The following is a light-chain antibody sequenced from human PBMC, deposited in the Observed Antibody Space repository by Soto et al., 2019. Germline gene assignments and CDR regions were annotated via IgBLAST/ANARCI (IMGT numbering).Light chain of an antibody. Sequence: DIQVTQSPSPLSASVGDRVTITSRASQSISSYLNWYQQKPGKAPKLLIYAASSLQSRVPSRFSGSGSGTDFTLTISSLQPEDSASYYCLQSYCSPWTFGQGTEVEIK. V-gene: IGKV1-39*01. CDR1: QSISSY. J-gene: IGKJ1*01. CDR3: LQSYCSPWT. CDR2: AAS.